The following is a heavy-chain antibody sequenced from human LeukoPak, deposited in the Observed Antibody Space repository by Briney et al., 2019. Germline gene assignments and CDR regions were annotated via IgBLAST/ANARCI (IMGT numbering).Heavy chain of an antibody. CDR3: AREDLKLPHNWFDP. Sequence: PSETLSLTCTVSGGSISPYFWSWIRQPAGKGLEGIGRITSAGDTVYNPSLRGPVTMSLDTSKNQFSLIFTSVTASDTALYYCAREDLKLPHNWFDPWGQGTLVTVSS. V-gene: IGHV4-4*07. CDR1: GGSISPYF. J-gene: IGHJ5*02. CDR2: ITSAGDT.